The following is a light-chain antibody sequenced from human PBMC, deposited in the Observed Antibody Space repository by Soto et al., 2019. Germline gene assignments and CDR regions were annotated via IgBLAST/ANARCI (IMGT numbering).Light chain of an antibody. J-gene: IGLJ1*01. V-gene: IGLV2-14*03. CDR2: DVS. CDR3: SSFRSSSTSYV. CDR1: RSDIGDSNY. Sequence: PPCTVCGSRSAADTYSSTGKRSDIGDSNYVSWYQQHPGKAPKLVIYDVSNRPSGVSNRFSGSKSANTASLTISGLQAEDEADYYCSSFRSSSTSYVFGTGTKVTVL.